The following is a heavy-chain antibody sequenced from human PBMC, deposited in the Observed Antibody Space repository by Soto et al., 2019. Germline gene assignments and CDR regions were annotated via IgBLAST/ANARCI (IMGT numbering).Heavy chain of an antibody. CDR1: GFTVSSNY. D-gene: IGHD3-3*01. CDR2: IYSGGST. V-gene: IGHV3-53*04. CDR3: ASSYEFYPGGITIFNWFDP. J-gene: IGHJ5*02. Sequence: HPGGSLRLSCAASGFTVSSNYMSWVRQAPGKGLEWVSVIYSGGSTYYADSVKGRFTISRHNSKNTLYLQMNSLRAEDTAVYYCASSYEFYPGGITIFNWFDPWGQGTLVTVSS.